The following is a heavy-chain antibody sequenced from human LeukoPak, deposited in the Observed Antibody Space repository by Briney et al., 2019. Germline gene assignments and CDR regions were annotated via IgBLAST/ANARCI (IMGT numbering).Heavy chain of an antibody. V-gene: IGHV4-61*02. CDR1: GGSISTGSYY. CDR3: ARERTDTSMNY. J-gene: IGHJ4*02. CDR2: IYTSGST. Sequence: SETLCLTCTVSGGSISTGSYYRTWIRQPAGKGLEWIGRIYTSGSTNHNPSLKSRVTISLDTSKNQFSLKLISVTAADTAVYFCARERTDTSMNYWGQGTLVTVSS. D-gene: IGHD5-18*01.